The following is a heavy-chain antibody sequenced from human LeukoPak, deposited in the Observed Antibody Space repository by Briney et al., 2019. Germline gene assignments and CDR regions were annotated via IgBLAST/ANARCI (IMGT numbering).Heavy chain of an antibody. V-gene: IGHV3-53*01. Sequence: GGSLRLSCAASGFTVSGNYMSWVRQTPGKGLEWVSFISINTNTFYADSVRGRFTISRDTSKNTLLLQMNSLRDEDSAIYYCAIAQTWDGLFESWGQGTLVTVSS. CDR2: ISINTNT. D-gene: IGHD1-26*01. CDR1: GFTVSGNY. J-gene: IGHJ4*02. CDR3: AIAQTWDGLFES.